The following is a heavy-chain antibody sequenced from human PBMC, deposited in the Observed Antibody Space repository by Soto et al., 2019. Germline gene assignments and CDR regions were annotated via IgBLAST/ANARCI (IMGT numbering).Heavy chain of an antibody. Sequence: SETLSLTCTVSGGSISSGGYYWSWIRQPPGKGLEWIGYIYYSGSTNYNPSLKSRVTISVDTSKNQFSLKLSSVTAADTAVYYCARVVGYSGYEVDYWGQGTLVTVSS. D-gene: IGHD5-12*01. CDR3: ARVVGYSGYEVDY. V-gene: IGHV4-61*08. J-gene: IGHJ4*02. CDR2: IYYSGST. CDR1: GGSISSGGYY.